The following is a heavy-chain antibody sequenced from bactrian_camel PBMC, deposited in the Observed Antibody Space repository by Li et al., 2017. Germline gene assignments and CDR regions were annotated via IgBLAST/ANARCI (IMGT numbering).Heavy chain of an antibody. D-gene: IGHD1*01. J-gene: IGHJ4*01. CDR3: AADDFCVAAAAPFVPSRYNY. CDR2: LYRGISW. CDR1: GVTFSSVC. Sequence: VQLVESGGGSMQAGGSLRLSCSASGVTFSSVCMGWFRQGSGKEREWVAFLYRGISWYYIDAVKGRFTASRDDDKNTVYLQMSNLKPEDTAMYYCAADDFCVAAAAPFVPSRYNYWGQGTQVTVS. V-gene: IGHV3S55*01.